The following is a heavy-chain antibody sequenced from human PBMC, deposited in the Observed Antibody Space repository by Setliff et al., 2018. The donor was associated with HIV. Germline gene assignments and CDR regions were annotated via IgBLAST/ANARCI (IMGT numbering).Heavy chain of an antibody. CDR2: IYHSGST. J-gene: IGHJ5*02. D-gene: IGHD6-13*01. CDR1: GYSISSGYY. V-gene: IGHV4-38-2*02. CDR3: ARDGGLDGSSWFGFHWFDP. Sequence: SETLSLTCTVSGYSISSGYYWGWIRQPPGKGLEWIGSIYHSGSTYYNPSLKSRVTISVDTSKNQFSLKLSSVTAADTAVYYCARDGGLDGSSWFGFHWFDPWGQGTLVTVSS.